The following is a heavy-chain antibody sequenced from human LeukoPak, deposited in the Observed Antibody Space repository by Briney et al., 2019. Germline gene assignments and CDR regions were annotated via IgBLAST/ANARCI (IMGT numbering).Heavy chain of an antibody. CDR3: ARTEGGTITGTYYFDY. Sequence: GASVKVSCKASGGTFSSYTISWVRQAPGQGLEWMGRIIPILGIANYAEKFQGRVMITADKSTSTAYMELSSLRSEDTAVYYCARTEGGTITGTYYFDYWGQGTLVTVSS. D-gene: IGHD1-7*01. CDR1: GGTFSSYT. V-gene: IGHV1-69*02. J-gene: IGHJ4*02. CDR2: IIPILGIA.